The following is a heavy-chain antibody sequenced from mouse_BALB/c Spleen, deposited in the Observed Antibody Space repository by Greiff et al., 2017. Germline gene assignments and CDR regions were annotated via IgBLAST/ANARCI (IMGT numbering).Heavy chain of an antibody. J-gene: IGHJ4*01. Sequence: EVKLVESGGGLVKPGGSLKLSCAASGFTFSSYAMSWVRQSPEKRLEWVAEISSGGSYTYYPDTVTGRFTISRDNAKNTLYLEMSSLRSEDTAMYYCARVYDYGYAMDYWGQGTSVTVSS. CDR1: GFTFSSYA. CDR2: ISSGGSYT. V-gene: IGHV5-9-4*01. D-gene: IGHD2-4*01. CDR3: ARVYDYGYAMDY.